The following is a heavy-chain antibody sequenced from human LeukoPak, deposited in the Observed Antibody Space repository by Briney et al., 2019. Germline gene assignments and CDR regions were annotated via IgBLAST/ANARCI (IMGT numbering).Heavy chain of an antibody. Sequence: PGGSLRLSCAASGFTFSDYYMSWIRQAPGKGLEWVSYISSSGSTIYYADSVKVRFTISRDNAKNSLYLQMNNLRVEDTAVYYCARDQPIGYNYGYPFDNWGQGTLVTVSS. CDR1: GFTFSDYY. D-gene: IGHD5-18*01. V-gene: IGHV3-11*04. J-gene: IGHJ4*02. CDR2: ISSSGSTI. CDR3: ARDQPIGYNYGYPFDN.